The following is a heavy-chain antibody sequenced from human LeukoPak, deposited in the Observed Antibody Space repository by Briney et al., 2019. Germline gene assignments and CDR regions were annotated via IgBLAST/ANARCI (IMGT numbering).Heavy chain of an antibody. V-gene: IGHV3-11*06. D-gene: IGHD3-10*01. J-gene: IGHJ4*02. CDR2: ISSSSSCT. CDR1: GFTFSDYY. CDR3: ARVPYYYGSGSYYSGYYFDY. Sequence: GGSLRLSCAASGFTFSDYYMSWIRQAPGKGLEWVSYISSSSSCTNYADSVKGRFTISRDNAKNSLYLQMNSLRAEETAVYYCARVPYYYGSGSYYSGYYFDYWGQGTLVTVSS.